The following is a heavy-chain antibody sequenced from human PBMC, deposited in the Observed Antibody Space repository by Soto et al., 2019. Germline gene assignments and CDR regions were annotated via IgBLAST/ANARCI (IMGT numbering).Heavy chain of an antibody. V-gene: IGHV2-26*01. D-gene: IGHD3-22*01. CDR1: GFSLSNARMG. CDR2: IFSNDEK. Sequence: QVTLKESGPVLVKPTEPLTLTCTVSGFSLSNARMGVSWIRQPPGKALEWLAHIFSNDEKSYSTSLKSRLTISKDTSKSQVVLTMTNMDPVDTATYYCARIPSGYYSDLYYFDYWGQGTLVTVSS. CDR3: ARIPSGYYSDLYYFDY. J-gene: IGHJ4*02.